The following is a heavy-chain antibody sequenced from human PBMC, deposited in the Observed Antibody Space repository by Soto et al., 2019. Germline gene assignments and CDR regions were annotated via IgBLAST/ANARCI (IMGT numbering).Heavy chain of an antibody. D-gene: IGHD2-21*01. CDR3: ARVGPPSPSVIWFFDL. Sequence: QGQLVQSGAEVKKPGSSVKVSCKASGGSFRTYAINWVRQAPGQGLEWMGGIIPMLAAPTYAQKFQGRLTITADESKTTVSMELSRLTSEDTAVYYCARVGPPSPSVIWFFDLWGRGTLVTVSS. CDR1: GGSFRTYA. CDR2: IIPMLAAP. V-gene: IGHV1-69*01. J-gene: IGHJ2*01.